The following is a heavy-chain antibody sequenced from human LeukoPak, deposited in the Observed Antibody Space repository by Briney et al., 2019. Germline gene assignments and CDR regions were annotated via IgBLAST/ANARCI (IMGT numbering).Heavy chain of an antibody. V-gene: IGHV4-39*01. Sequence: SETLSLTCTVSGGSISSSSYYWGWIRQPPGKGLEWIGSIYYSGSTYYNPSLKSRVTISVDTSKNQFSLKLSSVTAADTAVYYCARMANGHIVVVTATARYYFDYWGQGTLVTVSS. CDR2: IYYSGST. D-gene: IGHD2-21*02. CDR3: ARMANGHIVVVTATARYYFDY. CDR1: GGSISSSSYY. J-gene: IGHJ4*02.